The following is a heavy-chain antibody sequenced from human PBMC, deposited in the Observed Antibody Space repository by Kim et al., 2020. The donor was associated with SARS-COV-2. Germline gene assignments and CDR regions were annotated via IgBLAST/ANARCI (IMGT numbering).Heavy chain of an antibody. V-gene: IGHV3-11*01. CDR2: ISSSGSTI. CDR3: AKTGYSSSWFGFWFDP. CDR1: GFTFSDYY. Sequence: GGSLRLSCAASGFTFSDYYMSWIRQAPRKGLEWVSYISSSGSTIYYADSVKGRFTISRDNAKNSLYLQMNSLRAEDTAVYYCAKTGYSSSWFGFWFDPWGQGTLVTVSS. J-gene: IGHJ5*02. D-gene: IGHD6-13*01.